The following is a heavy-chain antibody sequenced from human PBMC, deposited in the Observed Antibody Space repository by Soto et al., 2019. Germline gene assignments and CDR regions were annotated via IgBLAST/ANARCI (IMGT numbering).Heavy chain of an antibody. CDR2: ISSSSSTI. J-gene: IGHJ4*02. CDR3: ARDGGYSYGPNDY. CDR1: GFTFSSYS. D-gene: IGHD5-18*01. Sequence: EVQLVESGGGLVQPGGSLRLSCAASGFTFSSYSMNWVRQAPGKGLEWVSYISSSSSTIYYADSVKGRFTISRDNAKNSLYRQMNSLRDEDTAVYYGARDGGYSYGPNDYWGQGTLVTVSS. V-gene: IGHV3-48*02.